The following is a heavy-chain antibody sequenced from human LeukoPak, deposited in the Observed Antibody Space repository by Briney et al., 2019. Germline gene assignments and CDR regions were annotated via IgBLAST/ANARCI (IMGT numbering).Heavy chain of an antibody. V-gene: IGHV1-69*13. CDR2: IIPIFGTA. CDR1: GGTFSRYA. Sequence: ASVKVSCKASGGTFSRYAISWVRQAPGQGLEWMGGIIPIFGTANYAQKFQGRVTITADESTSTAYMEVSSLRSEDTAVYYCARESLAAAGNFDYWGQGTLVTVSS. CDR3: ARESLAAAGNFDY. J-gene: IGHJ4*02. D-gene: IGHD6-13*01.